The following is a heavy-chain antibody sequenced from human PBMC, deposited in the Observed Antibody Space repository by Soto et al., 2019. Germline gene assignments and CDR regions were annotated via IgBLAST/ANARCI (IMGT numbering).Heavy chain of an antibody. Sequence: QVQLVQSGAEVKKPGSSVKVSCKASGGTFSSYAISWVRQAPGQGLEWMGGIIPIFGTANYAQKFQGRVTITADESTSTAYMELSSLRSEDTAVYYCARALVGVSLVGGCYYGMDVWGQRTTVTVSS. CDR1: GGTFSSYA. J-gene: IGHJ6*02. CDR3: ARALVGVSLVGGCYYGMDV. D-gene: IGHD1-26*01. V-gene: IGHV1-69*01. CDR2: IIPIFGTA.